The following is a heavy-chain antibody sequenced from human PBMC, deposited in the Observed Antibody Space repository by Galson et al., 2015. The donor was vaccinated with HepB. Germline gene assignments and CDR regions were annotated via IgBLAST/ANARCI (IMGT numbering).Heavy chain of an antibody. CDR2: IQSGGNR. Sequence: SLRLSCAASGFIVTDNYMSWVRQTSLKGLEWVSLIQSGGNRDYADSVKGRFTVSRDKNALFLQMNSLRVEDTAAYYCARVRKYNYGLKFSYYYAMDVWGQGTTVTVSS. CDR1: GFIVTDNY. D-gene: IGHD3/OR15-3a*01. V-gene: IGHV3-53*01. J-gene: IGHJ6*02. CDR3: ARVRKYNYGLKFSYYYAMDV.